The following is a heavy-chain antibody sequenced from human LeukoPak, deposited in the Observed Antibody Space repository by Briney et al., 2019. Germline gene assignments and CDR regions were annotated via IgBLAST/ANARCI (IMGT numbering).Heavy chain of an antibody. CDR2: SGWTGIGT. J-gene: IGHJ4*02. CDR1: GFIFNDYA. Sequence: GGSLRLSCAVSGFIFNDYALHWVRHVPGKGLEWLSFSGWTGIGTDYGDSVKGRFTISRDDSKNSLYLQMHSLRSEDSALYYCVRSRAASLGYFDSWGQGTLVTVSS. V-gene: IGHV3-43D*03. D-gene: IGHD7-27*01. CDR3: VRSRAASLGYFDS.